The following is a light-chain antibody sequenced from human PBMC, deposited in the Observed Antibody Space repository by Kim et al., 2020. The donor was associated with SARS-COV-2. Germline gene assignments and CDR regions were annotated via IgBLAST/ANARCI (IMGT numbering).Light chain of an antibody. CDR3: TSRDSSGDHVI. CDR2: GKS. Sequence: AWGPRVRLRSRRDSLKNYYATWYQQRPGQAPLLVIYGKSNRPSGIPDRFSGSASGNTASLTISGAQAEDEADYYCTSRDSSGDHVIFGGGTKVTVL. V-gene: IGLV3-19*01. J-gene: IGLJ2*01. CDR1: SLKNYY.